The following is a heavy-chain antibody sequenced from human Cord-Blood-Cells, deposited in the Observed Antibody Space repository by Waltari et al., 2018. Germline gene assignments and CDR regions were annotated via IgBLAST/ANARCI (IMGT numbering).Heavy chain of an antibody. V-gene: IGHV3-7*01. CDR3: ARDIPGMPY. CDR1: GFTCTSYW. D-gene: IGHD2-21*01. Sequence: EVQLVESGGGLVEHGGSLRLSCAASGFTCTSYWMSWVRQAPGKGLGWLANIKQDGSEKYYVDSVKGRFTISRDNAKNSLYLQMNSLRAEDTAVYYCARDIPGMPYWGQGTLVTVSS. J-gene: IGHJ4*02. CDR2: IKQDGSEK.